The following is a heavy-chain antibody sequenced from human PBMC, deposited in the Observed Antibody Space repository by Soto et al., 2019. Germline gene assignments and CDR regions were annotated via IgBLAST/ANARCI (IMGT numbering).Heavy chain of an antibody. CDR2: IIPIFGTA. D-gene: IGHD2-15*01. V-gene: IGHV1-69*01. CDR3: ARAGGCSGGSCYSGLASIDY. CDR1: GGTFSSYA. J-gene: IGHJ4*02. Sequence: QVQLVQSGAEVKKPGSSVKVSCKASGGTFSSYAISWVRQAPGQGLEWMGGIIPIFGTANCAQKFQGRVTITADESTSTAYMELSSLRSEDTAVYYCARAGGCSGGSCYSGLASIDYWGQGTLVTVSS.